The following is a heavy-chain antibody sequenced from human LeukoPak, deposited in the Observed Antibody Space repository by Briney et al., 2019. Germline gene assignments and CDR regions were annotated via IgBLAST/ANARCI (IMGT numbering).Heavy chain of an antibody. V-gene: IGHV4-4*02. Sequence: PSETLSLTCAVSGGSISSSNWWSWVRQPPGKGLEWIGEIYHSGSTNYNPSLKSRVTISVDKSKNQFSLKLNSVTAADTAVYYCARRDSSGYYLPLDYWGQGTLVTVSS. D-gene: IGHD3-22*01. CDR3: ARRDSSGYYLPLDY. J-gene: IGHJ4*02. CDR1: GGSISSSNW. CDR2: IYHSGST.